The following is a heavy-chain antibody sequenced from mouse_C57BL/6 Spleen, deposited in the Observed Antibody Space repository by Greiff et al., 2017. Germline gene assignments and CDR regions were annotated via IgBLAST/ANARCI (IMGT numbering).Heavy chain of an antibody. CDR2: ISYDGSN. D-gene: IGHD1-1*01. V-gene: IGHV3-6*01. Sequence: VQLKESGPGLVKPSQSLSLTCSVTGYSITSGYYWNWIRQFPGNKLEWMGYISYDGSNNSNPSLKNRISITRDTSKNQFFLKLNSVTTEDTATYYCAKDGHYSLDHWGEGATRAITS. J-gene: IGHJ2*01. CDR3: AKDGHYSLDH. CDR1: GYSITSGYY.